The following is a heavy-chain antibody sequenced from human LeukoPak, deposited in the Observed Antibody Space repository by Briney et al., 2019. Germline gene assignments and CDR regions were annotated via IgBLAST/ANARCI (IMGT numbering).Heavy chain of an antibody. Sequence: SETLSLTCTVSGGSISSGSYYWSWIRQPAGKGLEWIGSIYYSEGTYYNPSLKSRVTISIDTSKNQFSLKLNSVTAADTAVYYCARDPRGRSHYYFDYWGQGTLVTVSS. V-gene: IGHV4-39*07. J-gene: IGHJ4*02. CDR3: ARDPRGRSHYYFDY. CDR2: IYYSEGT. CDR1: GGSISSGSYY. D-gene: IGHD3-10*01.